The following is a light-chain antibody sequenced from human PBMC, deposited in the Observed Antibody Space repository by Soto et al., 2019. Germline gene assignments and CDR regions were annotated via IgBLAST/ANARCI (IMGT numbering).Light chain of an antibody. CDR2: DVT. J-gene: IGLJ1*01. Sequence: QSALTQPASVSGSPGQSITISCTGTSSDVGGFNYVSWYQQHPGKAPKLMIYDVTNRPSGVSYRFSGSKSGNTASLTISGLQAEDEAAYYCNSYTSSSPYVFGTGTKLTVL. V-gene: IGLV2-14*03. CDR3: NSYTSSSPYV. CDR1: SSDVGGFNY.